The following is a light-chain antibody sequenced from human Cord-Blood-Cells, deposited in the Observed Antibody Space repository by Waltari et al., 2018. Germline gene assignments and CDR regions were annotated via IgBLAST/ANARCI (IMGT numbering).Light chain of an antibody. V-gene: IGKV1-39*01. Sequence: DIQMTQSPSSLSASVGDRVTITGRASQSISSYLNWYQQKPGKARKLLIYAASSLQSGVPSRFSGSGSGTDVTLTISSLQPEDFATYYCQQSYSTRWTFGQGTKVEIK. J-gene: IGKJ1*01. CDR2: AAS. CDR1: QSISSY. CDR3: QQSYSTRWT.